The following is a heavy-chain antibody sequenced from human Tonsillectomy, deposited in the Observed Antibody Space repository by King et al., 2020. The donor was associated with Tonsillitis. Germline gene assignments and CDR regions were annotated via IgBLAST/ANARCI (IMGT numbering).Heavy chain of an antibody. CDR3: ARAYSRSHKYDY. Sequence: LQLQESGPGLVKPSETLSLTCTVSGGSISSYYWSWIRQPPGKGLEWIGYIYYSGSTNYNPSLKSRVTISVDTSKNQFSLKLSSVTAADTAVYYCARAYSRSHKYDYWGQGTLVTVSS. D-gene: IGHD6-6*01. V-gene: IGHV4-59*01. CDR2: IYYSGST. J-gene: IGHJ4*02. CDR1: GGSISSYY.